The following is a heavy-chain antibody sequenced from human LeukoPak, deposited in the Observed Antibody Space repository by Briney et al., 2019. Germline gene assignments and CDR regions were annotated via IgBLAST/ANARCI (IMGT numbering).Heavy chain of an antibody. CDR1: GGSFSGYY. J-gene: IGHJ4*02. D-gene: IGHD3-22*01. V-gene: IGHV4-34*01. CDR2: INHSGST. Sequence: KASETLSLTCAVYGGSFSGYYWSWVRQPPGKGLEWIGEINHSGSTNYNPSLKSRVTISVDTSKNQFSLKLSSVTAADTAVYYCARGYYYDSSGYPYWGQGTLVTVSS. CDR3: ARGYYYDSSGYPY.